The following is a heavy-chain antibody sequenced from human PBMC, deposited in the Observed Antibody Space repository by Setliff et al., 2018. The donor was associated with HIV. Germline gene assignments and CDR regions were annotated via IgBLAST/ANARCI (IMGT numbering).Heavy chain of an antibody. D-gene: IGHD3-10*01. CDR2: VKQDGTET. J-gene: IGHJ6*02. CDR3: ARILDMSSRTRTLYHAMDV. V-gene: IGHV3-7*01. Sequence: GGSLRLSCAASGFRFRSYWMSWVRQAPGKGLESVANVKQDGTETLYVDSVKGRFTISRDNANNLVYLQMNSLRADDTAVYYCARILDMSSRTRTLYHAMDVWGRGTTVTVSS. CDR1: GFRFRSYW.